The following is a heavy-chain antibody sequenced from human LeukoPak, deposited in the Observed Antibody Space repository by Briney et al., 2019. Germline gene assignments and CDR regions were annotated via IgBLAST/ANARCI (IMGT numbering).Heavy chain of an antibody. J-gene: IGHJ4*02. V-gene: IGHV4-59*01. CDR3: ESLPLYYFWSGPFDY. D-gene: IGHD3-3*01. Sequence: SETLSLTCTVSGGSISSYYWSWIRQPPGKGLEWIGYIYYSGSTNYNPSLKSRVTISVDTSKNQISLKLSSVTAADTAVYYCESLPLYYFWSGPFDYWGQGTLVTVSS. CDR2: IYYSGST. CDR1: GGSISSYY.